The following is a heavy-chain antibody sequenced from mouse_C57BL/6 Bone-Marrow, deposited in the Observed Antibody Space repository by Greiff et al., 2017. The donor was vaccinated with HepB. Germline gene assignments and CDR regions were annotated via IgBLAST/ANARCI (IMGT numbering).Heavy chain of an antibody. J-gene: IGHJ4*01. CDR1: YFAFMASA. V-gene: IGHV1-49*01. Sequence: LKESGAELVRPGSSVKLSCKDSYFAFMASAMHWVKQRPGHGLEWIGSFTMYSDATEYSENFKGKATLTANTSSSTAYMELSSLTSEDSAVYYCARVRGKGYYAMDYWGQGTSVTVSS. CDR3: ARVRGKGYYAMDY. D-gene: IGHD2-1*01. CDR2: FTMYSDAT.